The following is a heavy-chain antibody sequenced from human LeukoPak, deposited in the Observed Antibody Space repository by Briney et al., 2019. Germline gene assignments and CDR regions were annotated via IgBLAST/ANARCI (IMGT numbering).Heavy chain of an antibody. CDR2: ISAYNGNT. CDR1: GYTFTSYG. Sequence: GASVKVSCKASGYTFTSYGISWMRQAPGQGLEWMGWISAYNGNTNYAQKLQGRVTMTTDTSTSTAYMEPRSLRSDDTAVYYCARDHYRVQAAAGYYYYGMDVWGQGTTVTVSS. CDR3: ARDHYRVQAAAGYYYYGMDV. J-gene: IGHJ6*02. D-gene: IGHD6-13*01. V-gene: IGHV1-18*01.